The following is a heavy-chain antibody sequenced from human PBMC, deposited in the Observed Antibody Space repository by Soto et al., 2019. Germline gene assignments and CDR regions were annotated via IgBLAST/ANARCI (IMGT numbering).Heavy chain of an antibody. CDR2: IKQDGSEK. V-gene: IGHV3-7*04. Sequence: HPGGSLRLSCAASGFTFSSYWMSWVRQAPGKGLEWVANIKQDGSEKYYVDSVKGRFTISRDNAKNSLYLQMNSLRAEDTAVYYCAGYSYGLVTFFDYWGQGTLVTVSS. D-gene: IGHD5-18*01. CDR1: GFTFSSYW. J-gene: IGHJ4*02. CDR3: AGYSYGLVTFFDY.